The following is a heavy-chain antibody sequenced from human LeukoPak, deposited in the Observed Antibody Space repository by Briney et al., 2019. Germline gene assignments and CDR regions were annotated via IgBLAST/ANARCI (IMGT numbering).Heavy chain of an antibody. D-gene: IGHD1-26*01. CDR3: AKDEGATLDH. V-gene: IGHV3-30*18. Sequence: GGSLRLSCAASGFTFSSYGMHWVRQAPGKGLEWVAVISYDGSNKYYADSVKGRFTISRDNSKNTLYLQMNSLRAEDTAVYYCAKDEGATLDHWGQGTLVTVSS. CDR2: ISYDGSNK. J-gene: IGHJ4*02. CDR1: GFTFSSYG.